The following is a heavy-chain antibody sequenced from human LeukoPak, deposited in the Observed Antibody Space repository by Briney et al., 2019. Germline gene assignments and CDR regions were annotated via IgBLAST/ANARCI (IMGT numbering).Heavy chain of an antibody. J-gene: IGHJ5*02. D-gene: IGHD1-26*01. CDR3: ARGPYSAKLTHSYNWFDP. CDR2: IYYSGST. Sequence: PSETLSLTCTVSGGSISSSSYYWGWIRQPPGKGLEWIGNIYYSGSTYYNPSLKSRVTISLDTSKNQFSLKLSSVTAADTAVYYCARGPYSAKLTHSYNWFDPWGQGTLVTVSS. CDR1: GGSISSSSYY. V-gene: IGHV4-39*07.